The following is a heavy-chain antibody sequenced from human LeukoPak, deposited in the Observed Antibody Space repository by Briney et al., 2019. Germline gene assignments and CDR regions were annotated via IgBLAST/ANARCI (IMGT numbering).Heavy chain of an antibody. Sequence: SETLSLTCIVSGDFISSSRYYWGWIRQPPGKGLEWIGSISHSGSTYYNPSLKSRVTISVDTSKNQFSLKLSSVTAADTAVYYCARDRDDYGDYEPFDYWGQGTLVTVSS. CDR3: ARDRDDYGDYEPFDY. V-gene: IGHV4-39*07. J-gene: IGHJ4*02. CDR2: ISHSGST. CDR1: GDFISSSRYY. D-gene: IGHD4-17*01.